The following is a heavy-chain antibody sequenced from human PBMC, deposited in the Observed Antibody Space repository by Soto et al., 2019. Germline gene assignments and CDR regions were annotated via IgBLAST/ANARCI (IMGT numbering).Heavy chain of an antibody. CDR1: GFSFSSYA. D-gene: IGHD5-12*01. CDR3: AKGSIEYSASVDN. J-gene: IGHJ4*02. Sequence: DVQLLESGGGLVQPGGSLRLSCAASGFSFSSYAMVWVRQAPGTGLEWVAGISARGGSSYFADSVKGRFTLSRDNSKNVLSLEMNSLRAEDTAIYFCAKGSIEYSASVDNWGQGTLVVVSS. CDR2: ISARGGSS. V-gene: IGHV3-23*01.